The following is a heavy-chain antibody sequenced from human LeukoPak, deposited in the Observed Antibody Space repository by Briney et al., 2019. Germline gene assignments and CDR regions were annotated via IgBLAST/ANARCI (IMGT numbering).Heavy chain of an antibody. CDR2: ISSSSSYI. CDR1: GFTFSSYS. D-gene: IGHD4-23*01. J-gene: IGHJ4*02. V-gene: IGHV3-21*06. Sequence: GGSLRLSCAASGFTFSSYSMNWVRQAPGKGLEWVSSISSSSSYIYYPDSVKGRFTIARDNAKNSLYLQMNSLRAEDTAVYYCARHTVVQYYFDYWGQGTLVTVAS. CDR3: ARHTVVQYYFDY.